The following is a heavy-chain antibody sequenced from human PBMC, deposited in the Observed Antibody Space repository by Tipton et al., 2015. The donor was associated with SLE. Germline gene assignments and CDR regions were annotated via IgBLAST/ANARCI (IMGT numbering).Heavy chain of an antibody. V-gene: IGHV4-39*07. Sequence: TLSLTCTVSGGSISSSSYYWDWIRQPPGKGLEWIGNIYYSGSTYYSPSLKSRVTISIDTSKNQFSLKLNSVTAADTAVYYCAKDHRAADSDFWSGYYFDYWGQGTLVTVSS. D-gene: IGHD3-3*01. J-gene: IGHJ4*02. CDR2: IYYSGST. CDR1: GGSISSSSYY. CDR3: AKDHRAADSDFWSGYYFDY.